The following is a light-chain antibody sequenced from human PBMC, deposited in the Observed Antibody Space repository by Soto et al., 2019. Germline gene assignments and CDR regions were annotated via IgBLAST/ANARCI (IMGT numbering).Light chain of an antibody. CDR3: QPYGSRLGAL. CDR1: SSNIGAGYD. J-gene: IGLJ3*02. CDR2: GNS. Sequence: QSVLTQPPSVSGAPGQRVTISCTGSSSNIGAGYDVHWYQQLPGTAPKLLIYGNSNRPSGVPDRFSGSKSGTSASLAITGLEAEDEAHYYCQPYGSRLGALFGGGTKLPVL. V-gene: IGLV1-40*01.